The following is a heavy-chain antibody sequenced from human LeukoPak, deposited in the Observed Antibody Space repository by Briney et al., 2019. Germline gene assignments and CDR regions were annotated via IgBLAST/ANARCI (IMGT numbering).Heavy chain of an antibody. CDR3: ARSRSWMGDIDY. V-gene: IGHV3-48*03. CDR2: ISSSGGSI. D-gene: IGHD6-13*01. Sequence: PRGPLRLSCAASGFTFSSYEMSWVRQAPGKGLEWVSYISSSGGSIYYADSVKGRFTISRDNAKDSLYLQMNILRAEDTAAYYCARSRSWMGDIDYWGQGTLVTVSS. J-gene: IGHJ4*02. CDR1: GFTFSSYE.